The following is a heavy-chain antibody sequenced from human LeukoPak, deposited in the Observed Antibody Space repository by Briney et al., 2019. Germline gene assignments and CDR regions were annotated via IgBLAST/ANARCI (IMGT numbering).Heavy chain of an antibody. J-gene: IGHJ6*03. V-gene: IGHV4-34*01. CDR1: GGSFSGYY. Sequence: SETLSLTCAVYGGSFSGYYWSWNRQPPGKGLEWIGEINHSGSTNYNPSLKSRVTISVDTSKNQFSLKLSSVTAADTAVYYCAGGARAYYYYMDVWGKGTTVTVSS. D-gene: IGHD6-6*01. CDR3: AGGARAYYYYMDV. CDR2: INHSGST.